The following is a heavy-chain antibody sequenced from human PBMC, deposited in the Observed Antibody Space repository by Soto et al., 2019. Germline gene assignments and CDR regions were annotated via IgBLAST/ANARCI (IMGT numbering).Heavy chain of an antibody. CDR2: ISYDGSNK. J-gene: IGHJ3*02. V-gene: IGHV3-30-3*01. Sequence: ESGGGVVQPGRSLRLSCAASGFTFSSYAMHWVRQAPGKGLEWVAVISYDGSNKYYADSVKGRFTISRDNSKNTLYLQMNSLRAEDTAVYYCARERSSRLRAFDIWGQGTMVTVSS. CDR3: ARERSSRLRAFDI. D-gene: IGHD6-6*01. CDR1: GFTFSSYA.